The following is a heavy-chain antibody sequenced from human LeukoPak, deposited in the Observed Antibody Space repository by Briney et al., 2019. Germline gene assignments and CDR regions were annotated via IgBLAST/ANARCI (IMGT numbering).Heavy chain of an antibody. V-gene: IGHV4-4*02. J-gene: IGHJ4*02. Sequence: SETLSLTCAVSGGSISSSNWWSWVRQPPGKGLEWIGEIYHSGSTNYNPSLKSRVTISVDKSKNRFSLKLSSVTAADTAVYYCARAPYRPRAAAALDYWGQGTLVTVSS. CDR1: GGSISSSNW. D-gene: IGHD6-13*01. CDR2: IYHSGST. CDR3: ARAPYRPRAAAALDY.